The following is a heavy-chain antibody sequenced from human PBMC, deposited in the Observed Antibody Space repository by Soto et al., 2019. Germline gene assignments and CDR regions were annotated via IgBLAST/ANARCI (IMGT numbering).Heavy chain of an antibody. D-gene: IGHD6-19*01. CDR3: AKDAPGIAVAGTFDY. CDR2: ISGSGGST. J-gene: IGHJ4*02. CDR1: GFTFSGFA. V-gene: IGHV3-23*01. Sequence: GGSLRLSCAAAGFTFSGFAMSWVRQAPGKGLEWVSAISGSGGSTYYADSVKGRFTISRDNSKNTLYLQMNSLRAEDTAVYYCAKDAPGIAVAGTFDYWGQGTLVTVSS.